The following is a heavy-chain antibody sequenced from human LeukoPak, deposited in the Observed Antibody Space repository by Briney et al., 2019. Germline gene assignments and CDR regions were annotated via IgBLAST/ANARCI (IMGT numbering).Heavy chain of an antibody. J-gene: IGHJ4*02. V-gene: IGHV1-18*01. Sequence: ASVKVSCKASGYTFTSYGISWVRQAPGQGLEWMGWISAYNGNTNYAQKFQGRVTITADKSTSTAYMELSSLRSEDTAVYYCAGGSYVGYWGQGTLVTVSS. D-gene: IGHD3-16*01. CDR1: GYTFTSYG. CDR3: AGGSYVGY. CDR2: ISAYNGNT.